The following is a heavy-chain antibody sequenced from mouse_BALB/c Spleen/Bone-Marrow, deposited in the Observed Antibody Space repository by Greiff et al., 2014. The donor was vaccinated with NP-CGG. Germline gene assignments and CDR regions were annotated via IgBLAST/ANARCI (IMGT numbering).Heavy chain of an antibody. CDR1: GFTFSSFY. CDR3: ARRSRYEDYYAMDY. Sequence: EVQLVESGGGLVELGGSLKLSCAASGFTFSSFYMSWVRQTPERRLELVAAINSYGDTTYYPDSVKGRFTISRDNAKNTLYLQMSSLKSEDTALYYCARRSRYEDYYAMDYWGQGTSVTVSS. CDR2: INSYGDTT. J-gene: IGHJ4*01. V-gene: IGHV5-6-2*01. D-gene: IGHD2-14*01.